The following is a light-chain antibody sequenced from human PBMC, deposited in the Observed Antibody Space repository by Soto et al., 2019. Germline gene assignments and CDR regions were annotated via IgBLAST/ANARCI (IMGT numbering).Light chain of an antibody. V-gene: IGKV1-5*01. Sequence: DIQVTQSPSTLSASVGDTVTITCRTSQTIGNWLAWYQQKPGKAPNLLISDASTLQSGVPSRFSGSGSGSDFTLTIGGLQRDDSATYYCQQYKDYPTFGQGTKVDIK. CDR3: QQYKDYPT. J-gene: IGKJ1*01. CDR1: QTIGNW. CDR2: DAS.